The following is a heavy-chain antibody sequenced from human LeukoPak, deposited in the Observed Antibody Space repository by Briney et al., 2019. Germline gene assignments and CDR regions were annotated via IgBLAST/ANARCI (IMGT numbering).Heavy chain of an antibody. J-gene: IGHJ4*02. CDR1: GGSISSGGYY. D-gene: IGHD3-22*01. CDR3: ARPLDYYDSSGYAY. Sequence: PSETLSLTCTVSGGSISSGGYYWSWIRQHPGKGLEWIGEINHSGSTNYNPSLKSRVTISVDTSKNQFSLKLSSVTAADTAVYYCARPLDYYDSSGYAYWGQGTLVTVSS. V-gene: IGHV4-39*01. CDR2: INHSGST.